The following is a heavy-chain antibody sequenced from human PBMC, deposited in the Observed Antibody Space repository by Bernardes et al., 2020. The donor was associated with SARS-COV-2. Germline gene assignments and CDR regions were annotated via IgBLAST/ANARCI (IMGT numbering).Heavy chain of an antibody. D-gene: IGHD3-10*01. J-gene: IGHJ5*02. CDR1: GFTFSTSW. V-gene: IGHV3-74*01. CDR3: IRGSPPGIVGYFDP. CDR2: INPDGTTT. Sequence: VGSLRLSCAASGFTFSTSWMHWVRQGPGKGLEWVSRINPDGTTTGYADSVKGRFTISRDNAKNTLYLQMNSLRDEDNALYYCIRGSPPGIVGYFDPWGQGTLVTVSS.